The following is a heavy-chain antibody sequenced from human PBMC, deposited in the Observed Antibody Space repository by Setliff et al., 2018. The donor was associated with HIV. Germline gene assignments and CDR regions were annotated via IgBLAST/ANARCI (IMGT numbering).Heavy chain of an antibody. CDR1: GFTFSIFW. Sequence: PGGSLRLSCAASGFTFSIFWMTWVRQAPGKGLEWVANIKEDGSETFYVDSVKGRFTMSRDNAKNLVYLEMNSLKVEDTAVYYCARDATRGGDLDFWGQGTLVTVSS. J-gene: IGHJ4*02. CDR2: IKEDGSET. D-gene: IGHD3-16*01. CDR3: ARDATRGGDLDF. V-gene: IGHV3-7*01.